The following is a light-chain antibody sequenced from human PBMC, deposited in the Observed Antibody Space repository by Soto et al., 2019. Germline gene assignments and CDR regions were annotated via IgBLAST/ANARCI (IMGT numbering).Light chain of an antibody. V-gene: IGLV2-14*01. CDR3: SSYTSSSTLVV. Sequence: QSALTQPASVSGSPGQSITISCTGTSSDVGGYNYVSWYQQHPGKAPKLMIYDVSNRPSGVSNRFSGSKSGNTASLTISGXXXXXXXXYYCSSYTSSSTLVVFGGXT. J-gene: IGLJ2*01. CDR2: DVS. CDR1: SSDVGGYNY.